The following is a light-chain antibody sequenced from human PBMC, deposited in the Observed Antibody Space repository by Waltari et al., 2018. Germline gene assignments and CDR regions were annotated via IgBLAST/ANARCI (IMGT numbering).Light chain of an antibody. CDR3: GTWDSSLAVWM. CDR1: SPNIGGND. CDR2: ADT. Sequence: QSLLTQPPSLSAAPGQRVTIYCSGTSPNIGGNDVFWYQQFPGKSPRLLIYADTRRPAGIPDRFACSKSATSASLAISRLQTGDEADYYCGTWDSSLAVWMFGGGTRLTVL. V-gene: IGLV1-51*02. J-gene: IGLJ3*02.